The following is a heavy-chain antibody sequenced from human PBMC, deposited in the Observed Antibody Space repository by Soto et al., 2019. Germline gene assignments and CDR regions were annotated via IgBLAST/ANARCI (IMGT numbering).Heavy chain of an antibody. V-gene: IGHV4-4*07. D-gene: IGHD3-9*01. Sequence: SETLSLTCTVSGGSISSYYWGWIRQPAGKGLEWIGRIYTSGSTNYNPSLKSRVTMSVDTSKNQFSLKLSSVTAADTAVYYCARDQILRYFDWLFRDDAFDIWGQGTMVT. CDR3: ARDQILRYFDWLFRDDAFDI. CDR1: GGSISSYY. J-gene: IGHJ3*02. CDR2: IYTSGST.